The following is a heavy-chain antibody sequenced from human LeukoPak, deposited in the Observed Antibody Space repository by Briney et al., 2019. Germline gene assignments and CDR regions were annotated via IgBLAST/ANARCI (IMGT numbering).Heavy chain of an antibody. CDR1: GFTLSNYC. CDR2: IDPDGITT. D-gene: IGHD5-12*01. CDR3: TRVVAGRAGLMDV. Sequence: GGSLRLSCAVSGFTLSNYCMHGVRQAPGGGLVWVSRIDPDGITTNYADSVKRRFPTSRNNAKTTLYLQMNSLRADDTSRYYCTRVVAGRAGLMDVWGRGTTVTVSS. J-gene: IGHJ6*02. V-gene: IGHV3-74*01.